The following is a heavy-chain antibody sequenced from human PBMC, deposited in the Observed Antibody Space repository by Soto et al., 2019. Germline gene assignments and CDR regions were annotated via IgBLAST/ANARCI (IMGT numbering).Heavy chain of an antibody. J-gene: IGHJ2*01. CDR2: IYYSGST. V-gene: IGHV4-59*01. CDR1: GGSISSYY. Sequence: PSETLSLTCTVSGGSISSYYWSWTRQPPGKGLEWIGYIYYSGSTNYNPSLKSRVTISVDTSKNQFSLKLSSVTAADTAVYYCARGYSSSWYFDLWGRGTLVTVSS. CDR3: ARGYSSSWYFDL. D-gene: IGHD6-13*01.